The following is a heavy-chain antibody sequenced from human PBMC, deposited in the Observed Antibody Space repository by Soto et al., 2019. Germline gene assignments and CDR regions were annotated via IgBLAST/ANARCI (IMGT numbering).Heavy chain of an antibody. V-gene: IGHV1-69*01. CDR1: GGTFSRHA. Sequence: QVQLVQSGAEVRKPGSSVKVSCKASGGTFSRHAISWVRQAPGQGLGWMGGIIPILGTANHAQKFQGRVTIIADESTSTVYMELSSLRSEDTAMYYCARGWGYDSNDYYYAYWGQGTLVIVSS. D-gene: IGHD3-22*01. CDR3: ARGWGYDSNDYYYAY. J-gene: IGHJ4*02. CDR2: IIPILGTA.